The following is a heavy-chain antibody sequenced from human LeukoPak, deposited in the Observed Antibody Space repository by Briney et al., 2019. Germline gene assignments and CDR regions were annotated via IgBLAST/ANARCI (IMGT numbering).Heavy chain of an antibody. CDR1: LGSLSGYY. CDR2: IYYSGNT. CDR3: ARESGWYGGTGD. D-gene: IGHD6-19*01. Sequence: SEALSVTCTVSLGSLSGYYWSSIRPPPGKGVEWGGYIYYSGNTKYNPPLQSRVTISILTTKNQFSLKLSSVTAADAAVYYCARESGWYGGTGDWGQGTLVTVSS. J-gene: IGHJ4*01. V-gene: IGHV4-59*13.